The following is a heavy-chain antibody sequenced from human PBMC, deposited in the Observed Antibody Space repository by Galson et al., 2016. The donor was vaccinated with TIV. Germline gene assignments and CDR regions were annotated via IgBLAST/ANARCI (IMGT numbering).Heavy chain of an antibody. Sequence: SLRLSCAASGFIFSNAWMSWVRQAPGKGLEWVGRIKSNFDGGTTDYADPVKGRFTISRDDSRNTIYLQMNSLKTDETAVYYCTTITAIAGRSWVGPPKTYYFGMDVWGQGATVTVSS. CDR1: GFIFSNAW. D-gene: IGHD1-26*01. CDR2: IKSNFDGGTT. CDR3: TTITAIAGRSWVGPPKTYYFGMDV. J-gene: IGHJ6*02. V-gene: IGHV3-15*01.